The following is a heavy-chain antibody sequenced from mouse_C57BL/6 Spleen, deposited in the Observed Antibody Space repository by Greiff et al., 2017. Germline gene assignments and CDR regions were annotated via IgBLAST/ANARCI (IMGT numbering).Heavy chain of an antibody. J-gene: IGHJ2*01. V-gene: IGHV1-22*01. CDR3: ARREVTGTYFDY. CDR2: INPNNGGT. CDR1: GYTFTDYN. Sequence: EVKLVESGPELVKPGASVKMSCKASGYTFTDYNMHWVKQSHGKSLEWIGYINPNNGGTSYTQKFKGKATLTVNKSSSTAYMELRSLTSEDSAVYYCARREVTGTYFDYWGQSTTLTVSS. D-gene: IGHD4-1*01.